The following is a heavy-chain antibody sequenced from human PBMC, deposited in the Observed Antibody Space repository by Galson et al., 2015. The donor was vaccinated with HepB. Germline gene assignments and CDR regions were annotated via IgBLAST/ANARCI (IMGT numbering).Heavy chain of an antibody. J-gene: IGHJ6*03. CDR2: IKSKTDGGTT. CDR1: GFTFSNAW. V-gene: IGHV3-15*01. D-gene: IGHD3-3*01. Sequence: SLRLSCAASGFTFSNAWMSWVRQAPGKGLEWVGRIKSKTDGGTTDYAAPVKGRFTISRDDSKNTLYLQMNSLKTEDTAVYYCTTDRYDYAIFGVFYYYMDVWGKGTTVTVSS. CDR3: TTDRYDYAIFGVFYYYMDV.